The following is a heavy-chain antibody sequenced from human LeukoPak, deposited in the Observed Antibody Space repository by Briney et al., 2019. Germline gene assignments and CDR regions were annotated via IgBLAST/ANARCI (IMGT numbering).Heavy chain of an antibody. D-gene: IGHD4-17*01. CDR3: ARTTVTTWGWFDP. J-gene: IGHJ5*02. CDR1: GGSISSYY. V-gene: IGHV4-59*01. CDR2: IYYSGST. Sequence: PSETLSLTCTVSGGSISSYYWSWFRQPPGKGLEWIGYIYYSGSTNYNPSLKSRVTISVDTSKNQFSLKLSSVTAADTAVYYCARTTVTTWGWFDPWGQGTLVTVSS.